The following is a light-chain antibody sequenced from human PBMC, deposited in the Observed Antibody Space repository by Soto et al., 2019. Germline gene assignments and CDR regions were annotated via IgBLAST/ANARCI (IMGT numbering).Light chain of an antibody. CDR3: QHYNSYSEA. CDR2: DVS. V-gene: IGKV1-5*01. Sequence: IQRNQSPSTVSAYVGDSVTITCRASQSITTWLAWYQRRPGKAPKLLIYDVSSLQSGVPSRLSGSGSGAEFTLTISSLQPDDFATYDDQHYNSYSEAFGQGTKVDIK. CDR1: QSITTW. J-gene: IGKJ1*01.